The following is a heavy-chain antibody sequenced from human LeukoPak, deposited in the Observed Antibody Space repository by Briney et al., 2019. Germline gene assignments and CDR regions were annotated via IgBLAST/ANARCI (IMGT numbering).Heavy chain of an antibody. V-gene: IGHV5-51*01. J-gene: IGHJ4*02. Sequence: GESLKISCKGSGYSFTSYWIGWVRQLPGKGLEWMGIIYPGESDTRYSPSFQGQVTISADKSISTAYLQWSTLKASDTAMYYCARLIVGATRNFDYWGQGTLVTVSS. D-gene: IGHD1-26*01. CDR1: GYSFTSYW. CDR3: ARLIVGATRNFDY. CDR2: IYPGESDT.